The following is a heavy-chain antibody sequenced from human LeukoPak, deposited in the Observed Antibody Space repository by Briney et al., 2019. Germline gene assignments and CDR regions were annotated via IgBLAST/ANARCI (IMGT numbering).Heavy chain of an antibody. CDR1: GFTFSSYA. Sequence: GGSLRLSCAASGFTFSSYAMHWVRQAPGKGLEWVAVISYDGSNKYYADSVKGRFTISRGNSKNTLYLQMNSLRAEDTAVYYRARVGLQQLVFDYWGQGTLVTVSS. J-gene: IGHJ4*02. CDR2: ISYDGSNK. D-gene: IGHD6-13*01. V-gene: IGHV3-30*04. CDR3: ARVGLQQLVFDY.